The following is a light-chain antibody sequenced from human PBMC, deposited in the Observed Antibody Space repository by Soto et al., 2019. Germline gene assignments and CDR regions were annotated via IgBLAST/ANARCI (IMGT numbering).Light chain of an antibody. J-gene: IGLJ1*01. CDR1: SSDVGSYNL. V-gene: IGLV2-23*03. CDR3: CSYAGSSTFYV. Sequence: QSVLTQPASVYGSPGQSITISCTGTSSDVGSYNLVSWYQQHPGKAPKLMIYEGSKRPSGVSNRFSGSKSGNTASLTISGLQAEDEADYYCCSYAGSSTFYVFGTGIKVTV. CDR2: EGS.